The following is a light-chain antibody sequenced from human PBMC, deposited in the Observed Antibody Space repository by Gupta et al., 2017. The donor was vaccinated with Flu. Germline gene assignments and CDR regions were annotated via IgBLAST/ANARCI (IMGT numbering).Light chain of an antibody. CDR2: GAS. J-gene: IGKJ3*01. CDR3: QQYGSYST. CDR1: QSVSSSY. Sequence: IVLTQSPGTLSLSPGERATLSCRASQSVSSSYLAWYQQKPGQAPRLLIYGASSRATGIPDRFSGSGSGTDFTLTISRLEPEDFAVYYCQQYGSYSTFGPGTKVDIK. V-gene: IGKV3-20*01.